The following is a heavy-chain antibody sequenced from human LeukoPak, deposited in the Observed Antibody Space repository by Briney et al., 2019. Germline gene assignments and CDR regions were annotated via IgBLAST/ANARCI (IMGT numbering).Heavy chain of an antibody. Sequence: SVKVSCKASGGTFSSYAISWVRQAPGQGLEWMGGIIPIFGTANYAQKFQGRVTITADKSTSTAYMELSSLRSEDTAVYYCARGNSEGQWLVGNWFDPWGQGTLVTVSS. CDR1: GGTFSSYA. CDR3: ARGNSEGQWLVGNWFDP. V-gene: IGHV1-69*06. CDR2: IIPIFGTA. J-gene: IGHJ5*02. D-gene: IGHD6-19*01.